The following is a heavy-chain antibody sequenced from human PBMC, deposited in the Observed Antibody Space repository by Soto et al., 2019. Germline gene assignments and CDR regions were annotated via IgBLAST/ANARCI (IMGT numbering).Heavy chain of an antibody. J-gene: IGHJ2*01. CDR1: GFTFSSYA. Sequence: EVQLLESGGGLVQPGGSLRLSCVASGFTFSSYAMSWVRQAPGKGLEWVSAISGSGGSTYYADSVKGRFTISRDNSKNTLYLQMNSLRAEDTAVYYCAKDKQWPSWYFDLWGRGTLVTVSS. D-gene: IGHD6-19*01. V-gene: IGHV3-23*01. CDR3: AKDKQWPSWYFDL. CDR2: ISGSGGST.